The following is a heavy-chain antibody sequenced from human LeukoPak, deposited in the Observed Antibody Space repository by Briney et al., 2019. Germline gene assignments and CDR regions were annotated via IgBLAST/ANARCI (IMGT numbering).Heavy chain of an antibody. V-gene: IGHV3-48*03. D-gene: IGHD3-10*01. CDR1: GFTFKSYE. J-gene: IGHJ4*02. CDR2: ISSSGSTI. CDR3: ARVITSRFFDY. Sequence: GGSLRLSCAASGFTFKSYEMNWVRQAPGKGLEWVSYISSSGSTIYYADSVKGRFTISRDNAKNSLCLQMNSLRAEDTAVYYCARVITSRFFDYWGQGTLVTVSS.